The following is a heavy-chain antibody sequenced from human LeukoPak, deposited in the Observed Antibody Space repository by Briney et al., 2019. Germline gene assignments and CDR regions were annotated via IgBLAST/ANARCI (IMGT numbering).Heavy chain of an antibody. V-gene: IGHV4-31*03. CDR2: IYYSGST. Sequence: SETLSLTCTVSGGSISSGGYFWSWIRQHPGKGLEWIGYIYYSGSTYYNPSLKSRVTISVDTSKNQFSLKLSSVTAADTAVYYCARRHYYDSSGYYYYGMDVWGQGTTVTVSS. D-gene: IGHD3-22*01. CDR1: GGSISSGGYF. CDR3: ARRHYYDSSGYYYYGMDV. J-gene: IGHJ6*02.